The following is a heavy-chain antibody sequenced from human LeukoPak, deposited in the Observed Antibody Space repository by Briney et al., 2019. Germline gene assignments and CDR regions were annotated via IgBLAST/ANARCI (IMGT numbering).Heavy chain of an antibody. Sequence: RTGGPLRLSCAASGFTFDDYGMSWVRQAPGKGLEWVSGINWNGGSTGYADSVKGRFTISGDNAKNSLYLQMNSLRAEDTALYYCARDPPYDYGGNSGIKGNDYWGQGTLVTVSS. D-gene: IGHD4-23*01. CDR2: INWNGGST. CDR3: ARDPPYDYGGNSGIKGNDY. CDR1: GFTFDDYG. J-gene: IGHJ4*02. V-gene: IGHV3-20*04.